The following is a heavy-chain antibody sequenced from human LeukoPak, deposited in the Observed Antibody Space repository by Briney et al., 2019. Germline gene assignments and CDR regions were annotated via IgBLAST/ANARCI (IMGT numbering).Heavy chain of an antibody. D-gene: IGHD1-26*01. CDR3: AKDLTQSWEPDF. V-gene: IGHV3-11*04. CDR2: ISSSGTSI. J-gene: IGHJ4*02. Sequence: TPGGSLRLSCAASGFTFSDDYMSWIRQAPGKGLQWVSYISSSGTSIYYADSVKGRFTISRDNSKNTLYLQMNSLRAEDTAVYYCAKDLTQSWEPDFRGQGTLVTVSS. CDR1: GFTFSDDY.